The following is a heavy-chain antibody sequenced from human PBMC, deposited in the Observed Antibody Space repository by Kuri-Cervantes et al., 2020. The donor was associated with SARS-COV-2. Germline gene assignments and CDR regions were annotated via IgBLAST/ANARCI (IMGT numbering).Heavy chain of an antibody. V-gene: IGHV3-21*01. Sequence: GESLKISCAASGFPFSSYEINWVRQAPGKGLEWVSSISSSSSYIYYADSVKGRFTISRDNAKNSLYLQMNSLRAEDTAVYYCARDHGDYYFDYWGQGTLVTVS. CDR2: ISSSSSYI. CDR3: ARDHGDYYFDY. D-gene: IGHD4-17*01. J-gene: IGHJ4*02. CDR1: GFPFSSYE.